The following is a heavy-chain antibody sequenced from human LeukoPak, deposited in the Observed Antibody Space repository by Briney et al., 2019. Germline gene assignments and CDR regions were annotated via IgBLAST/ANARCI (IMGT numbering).Heavy chain of an antibody. V-gene: IGHV1-18*01. Sequence: ASVKVSCTASGYTFTNYGITWVRQAPGQGLEWMGWISPYNGNTNYAQKLQGRVTMTTDTSTSTGYMELRSLRSDDTAVYYCARGGLGYCSGTTCPNNWFDPWGQGTLVTVSS. D-gene: IGHD2-2*01. CDR3: ARGGLGYCSGTTCPNNWFDP. CDR2: ISPYNGNT. CDR1: GYTFTNYG. J-gene: IGHJ5*02.